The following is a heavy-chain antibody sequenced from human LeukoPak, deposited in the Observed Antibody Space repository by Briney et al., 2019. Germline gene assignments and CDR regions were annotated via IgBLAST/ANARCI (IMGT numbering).Heavy chain of an antibody. D-gene: IGHD4-17*01. V-gene: IGHV1-18*01. Sequence: RASVKVSCKASGYTFTSYGISWVRQAPGQGLEWMGWISGYNGNMKYVQKFQGRVTMTTDTSTSTAYMELRSLTSDDTAMYYCARDDYRDYGGPFYYWGQGSLVTVSS. J-gene: IGHJ4*02. CDR2: ISGYNGNM. CDR1: GYTFTSYG. CDR3: ARDDYRDYGGPFYY.